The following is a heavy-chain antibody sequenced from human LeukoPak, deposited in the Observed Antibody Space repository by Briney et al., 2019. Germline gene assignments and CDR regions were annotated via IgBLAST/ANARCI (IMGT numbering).Heavy chain of an antibody. D-gene: IGHD4-17*01. J-gene: IGHJ4*02. Sequence: SVKVSCKASGGTFSSYAINWVRQVPGQGLEWMGGIIPIFGSANYAQKFQGRVAITADESTSTAYMELSSLRSEDTAVYYCATPGGPTTVTTGFDYWGQGSLVTVSS. CDR3: ATPGGPTTVTTGFDY. CDR2: IIPIFGSA. V-gene: IGHV1-69*13. CDR1: GGTFSSYA.